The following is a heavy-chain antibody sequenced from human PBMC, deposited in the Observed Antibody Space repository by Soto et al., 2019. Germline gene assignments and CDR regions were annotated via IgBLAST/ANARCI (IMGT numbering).Heavy chain of an antibody. D-gene: IGHD1-26*01. J-gene: IGHJ5*01. CDR1: GLTFSRSA. Sequence: PGGSLRLSCAASGLTFSRSAMSWVRQAPGKGLEWVASIRPGGDSTYYADSVKGRFAVSRDNSNVTLYLQMDSLRVEDTAIYYCTTHEEGAPWAGGFDSWGQGTLVTVSS. CDR2: IRPGGDST. CDR3: TTHEEGAPWAGGFDS. V-gene: IGHV3-23*01.